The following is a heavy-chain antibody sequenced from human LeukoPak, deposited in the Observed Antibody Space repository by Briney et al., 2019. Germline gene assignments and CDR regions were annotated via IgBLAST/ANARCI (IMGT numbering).Heavy chain of an antibody. CDR3: AREGTFSSPRNWFDP. CDR1: GYTFTSYG. D-gene: IGHD6-13*01. Sequence: GASVKVSCKASGYTFTSYGISWVRQAPGQGLEWMGWISAYNGNTNYAQKLQGRVTMTTDTSTSTVYMELSILRSEDTAVYYCAREGTFSSPRNWFDPWGQGTLVTVSS. V-gene: IGHV1-18*01. J-gene: IGHJ5*02. CDR2: ISAYNGNT.